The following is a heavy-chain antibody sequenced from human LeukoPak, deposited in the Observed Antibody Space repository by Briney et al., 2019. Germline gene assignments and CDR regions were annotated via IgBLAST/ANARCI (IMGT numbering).Heavy chain of an antibody. V-gene: IGHV3-23*01. CDR1: GFTFSSYA. CDR2: ISGSGGST. J-gene: IGHJ4*02. CDR3: AGGGHDSSGYYVY. Sequence: GGSLRLSCAASGFTFSSYAMSWVRQAPGKGLEWVSAISGSGGSTYYADSVKGRFTISRDNSKNTLYLQMNSLRAEDTAVYYCAGGGHDSSGYYVYWGQGTLVTVSP. D-gene: IGHD3-22*01.